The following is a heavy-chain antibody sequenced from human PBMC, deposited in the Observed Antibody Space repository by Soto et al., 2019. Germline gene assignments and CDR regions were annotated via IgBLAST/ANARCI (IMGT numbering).Heavy chain of an antibody. D-gene: IGHD3-9*01. V-gene: IGHV3-30*03. Sequence: GGSLRLSCAASGFTFSSYGMHWVRQAPGKGLEWVAVISYDGSNKYYADSVKGRFTISRDNSKNTLYLQMNSLRAEDTAVYYCATKHYDTNAFDLWGQGTMVTVSS. CDR3: ATKHYDTNAFDL. CDR1: GFTFSSYG. J-gene: IGHJ3*01. CDR2: ISYDGSNK.